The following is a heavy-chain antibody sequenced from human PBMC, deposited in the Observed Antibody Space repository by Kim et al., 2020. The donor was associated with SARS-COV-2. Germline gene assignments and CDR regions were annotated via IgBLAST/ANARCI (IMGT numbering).Heavy chain of an antibody. D-gene: IGHD6-19*01. CDR1: GFTFSSHW. V-gene: IGHV3-74*01. J-gene: IGHJ4*02. Sequence: GGSLRLSCAASGFTFSSHWMHWVRQAPGKGLVWVSRINSDGTTTSYGDAVKGRFTISRDNDKNTLYLQMNSLRDEDRAVYYCVRRQFTSGWYYIDYWGQGNLVTVSS. CDR3: VRRQFTSGWYYIDY. CDR2: INSDGTTT.